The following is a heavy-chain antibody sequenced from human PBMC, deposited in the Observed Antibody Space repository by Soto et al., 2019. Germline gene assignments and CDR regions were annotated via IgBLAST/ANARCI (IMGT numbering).Heavy chain of an antibody. CDR2: IYYSGST. CDR3: AREVIKFDWLLYRSRRDNWLDP. Sequence: SEALSLTCTVSGGSISSGGYYSSWIRQQPGKCLEWIGYIYYSGSTNYNPSLKSRVTISVDTAKNQFSLKLSSVTAADTAVYYCAREVIKFDWLLYRSRRDNWLDPWGQGTLVTVSS. V-gene: IGHV4-31*03. CDR1: GGSISSGGYY. D-gene: IGHD3-9*01. J-gene: IGHJ5*02.